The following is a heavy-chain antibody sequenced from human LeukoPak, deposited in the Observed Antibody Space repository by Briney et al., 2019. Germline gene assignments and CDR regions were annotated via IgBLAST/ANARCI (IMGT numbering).Heavy chain of an antibody. CDR3: VSFYETY. CDR2: INGDGSWT. CDR1: GNYW. D-gene: IGHD2-2*01. V-gene: IGHV3-74*01. J-gene: IGHJ4*02. Sequence: GGSLRLSCAASGNYWMHWVRQAPGKGLVWVSHINGDGSWTTYADSVKGRFTISKDNAKNTVYLQMNNLRAEDTAVFYCVSFYETYWGRGTLVTVSS.